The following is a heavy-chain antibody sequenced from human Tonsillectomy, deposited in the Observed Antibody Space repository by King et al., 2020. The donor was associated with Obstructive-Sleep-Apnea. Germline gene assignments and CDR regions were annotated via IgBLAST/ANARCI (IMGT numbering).Heavy chain of an antibody. D-gene: IGHD2-2*01. Sequence: EVQLVESGGGLVKPGGSLRLSCAASGFTFSSYSMNWVRQAPGKGLEWVSSISSSSSYIYYADSLKGRFTISRDNAKNSLYLQMNSLRAEDTAVYYCAREGEDTVPVPAAVNVYYYYYSMDVWGQGTTVTVSS. CDR1: GFTFSSYS. CDR2: ISSSSSYI. J-gene: IGHJ6*02. CDR3: AREGEDTVPVPAAVNVYYYYYSMDV. V-gene: IGHV3-21*01.